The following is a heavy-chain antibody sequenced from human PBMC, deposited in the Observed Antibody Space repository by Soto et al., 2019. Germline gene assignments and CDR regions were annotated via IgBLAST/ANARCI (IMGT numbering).Heavy chain of an antibody. Sequence: GASVKVSCKASGGTFSSYTVSWVRQAPGQGLEWMGRIIPILGIANYAQKFQGRVTITADKSTSTAYMELSSLRSEDTAVYYCARSGGYCSSTSCYSYWGQGTLVTVSS. J-gene: IGHJ4*02. CDR2: IIPILGIA. D-gene: IGHD2-2*01. CDR3: ARSGGYCSSTSCYSY. V-gene: IGHV1-69*02. CDR1: GGTFSSYT.